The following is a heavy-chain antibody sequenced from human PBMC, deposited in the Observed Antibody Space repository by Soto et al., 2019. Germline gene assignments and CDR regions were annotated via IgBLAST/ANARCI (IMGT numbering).Heavy chain of an antibody. V-gene: IGHV1-2*02. J-gene: IGHJ4*02. CDR1: GYPFTGYY. Sequence: XSVKVSCKASGYPFTGYYMHWVRRAPGQGLEWMGWINPNSGGTNYAQKFQGRVTMTRDTSISTAYMELSRLRSDDTAVYYCARGSSYGSRDMDYCGQGTLVTVSS. D-gene: IGHD5-18*01. CDR3: ARGSSYGSRDMDY. CDR2: INPNSGGT.